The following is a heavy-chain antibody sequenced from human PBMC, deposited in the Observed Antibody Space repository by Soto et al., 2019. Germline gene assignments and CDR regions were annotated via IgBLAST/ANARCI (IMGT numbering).Heavy chain of an antibody. Sequence: PSETLSLTCTVSGGSISSSSYYWGWIRQPPGKGLEWIGSIYYSGSTYYNPSLKSRVTISVDTSKNQFSLKLSSVTAADTAVYYCATNGGFLVRGTTEGYFDYWGQGTLVTVSS. CDR1: GGSISSSSYY. CDR2: IYYSGST. CDR3: ATNGGFLVRGTTEGYFDY. J-gene: IGHJ4*02. V-gene: IGHV4-39*01. D-gene: IGHD3-10*01.